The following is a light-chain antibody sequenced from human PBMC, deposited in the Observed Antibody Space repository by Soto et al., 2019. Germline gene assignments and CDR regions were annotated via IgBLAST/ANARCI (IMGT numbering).Light chain of an antibody. CDR3: QHYYRYSEA. V-gene: IGKV1-5*03. CDR1: QTISSW. CDR2: KAP. J-gene: IGKJ1*01. Sequence: DIQMTQSPSTLSGSVGDRVTITCRASQTISSWLAWYQQKPGKAPKLLIYKAPTLKSGVPSRFSGSVSGTEVTLTICSLQPDDFATYYCQHYYRYSEAFGQGTKVELK.